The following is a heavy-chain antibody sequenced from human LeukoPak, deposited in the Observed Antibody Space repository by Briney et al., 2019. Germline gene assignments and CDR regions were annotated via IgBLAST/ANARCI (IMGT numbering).Heavy chain of an antibody. D-gene: IGHD2-2*02. V-gene: IGHV1-2*02. CDR2: INPNSGGT. CDR1: GYTFTGYY. CDR3: ARGGRVDCSSTSCFTPDNWFDP. Sequence: GASVKVSFKASGYTFTGYYMHWVRQAPGQGLEWMGWINPNSGGTNYAQKFQGRVTMTRDTSISTAYMELSRLRSDDTAVYYCARGGRVDCSSTSCFTPDNWFDPWGQGTLVTVSS. J-gene: IGHJ5*02.